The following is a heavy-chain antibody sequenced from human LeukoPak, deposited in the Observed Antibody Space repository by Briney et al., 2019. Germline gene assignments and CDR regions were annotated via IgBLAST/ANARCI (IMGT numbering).Heavy chain of an antibody. CDR3: ARDLAGHYYGSGSSFDY. V-gene: IGHV3-7*01. CDR2: IGEDGSEK. Sequence: GGSLKLSCAASGFTFSSYWMSWVRQAPGKGLEWVANIGEDGSEKYYVDSVKGQFTISRDNAKNSLFLQMDSLRAEDTAVYYCARDLAGHYYGSGSSFDYWGQGTLVTVSS. D-gene: IGHD3-10*01. J-gene: IGHJ4*02. CDR1: GFTFSSYW.